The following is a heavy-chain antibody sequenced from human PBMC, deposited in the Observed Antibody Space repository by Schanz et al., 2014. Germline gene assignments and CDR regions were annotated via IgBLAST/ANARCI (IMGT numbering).Heavy chain of an antibody. CDR1: GYTFTSHG. Sequence: QVQLVQSGAEVKKPGASVKVSCKASGYTFTSHGISWVRQAPGQGLEWMGWINAGTGNTEYSQKFQGRVTITRDTLASTAYMEVSSLRSEDTAVYYCARSGSSNWYFFDYWGQGTLVTVSA. CDR2: INAGTGNT. V-gene: IGHV1-18*01. CDR3: ARSGSSNWYFFDY. D-gene: IGHD6-13*01. J-gene: IGHJ4*02.